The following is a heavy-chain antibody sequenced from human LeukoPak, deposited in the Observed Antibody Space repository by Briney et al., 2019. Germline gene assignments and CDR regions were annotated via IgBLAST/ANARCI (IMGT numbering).Heavy chain of an antibody. CDR2: ISGGGQTT. V-gene: IGHV3-23*01. CDR1: GFSFSTPL. CDR3: AKVREAWGY. Sequence: PGGSLSLACVPSGFSFSTPLMGWARHARGEGLECLSAISGGGQTTYYADCVKGRFTISRDNSESTLYLRMDSLGADHTAVYYCAKVREAWGYWGQGTQVTVSS. J-gene: IGHJ4*02. D-gene: IGHD1-26*01.